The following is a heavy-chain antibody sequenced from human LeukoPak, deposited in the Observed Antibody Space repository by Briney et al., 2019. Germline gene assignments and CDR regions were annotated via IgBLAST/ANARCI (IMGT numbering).Heavy chain of an antibody. CDR2: ISSSGAAT. CDR1: GFTFSNYA. D-gene: IGHD6-19*01. J-gene: IGHJ4*02. CDR3: AKDLSSGWYPYYFDF. Sequence: GGSLRLSYAASGFTFSNYAMNWVRQAPGKGLEWVSAISSSGAATFNADSVKGRFTISRDNSKNTLYLQMNSLRAEDTAVYYCAKDLSSGWYPYYFDFWGRGTLVTVSS. V-gene: IGHV3-23*01.